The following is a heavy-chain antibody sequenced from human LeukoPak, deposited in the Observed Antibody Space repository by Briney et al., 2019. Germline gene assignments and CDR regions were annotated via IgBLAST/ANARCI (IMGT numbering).Heavy chain of an antibody. J-gene: IGHJ4*02. CDR1: GYTFTGYY. CDR2: INPDSGDT. Sequence: ASVKVSCKASGYTFTGYYMRWVRQAPGQGLEWMGWINPDSGDTNYPPKYQGRVTMTRDTSISTVYMDLSRLTSDDTAVYYCARDLAGSTWNFGYWGQGSLVTVSS. V-gene: IGHV1-2*02. CDR3: ARDLAGSTWNFGY. D-gene: IGHD6-13*01.